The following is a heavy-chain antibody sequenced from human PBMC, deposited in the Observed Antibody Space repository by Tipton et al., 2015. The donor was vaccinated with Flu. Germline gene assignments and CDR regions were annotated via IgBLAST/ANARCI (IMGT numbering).Heavy chain of an antibody. CDR3: ARVLLSYYGSGKDNWFDP. J-gene: IGHJ5*02. D-gene: IGHD3-10*01. CDR1: GGFFSGYY. V-gene: IGHV4-34*01. CDR2: INHSGST. Sequence: LRLSCAVYGGFFSGYYWSWIRQPPGKGLEWIGEINHSGSTNYNPSLKSRVTISVDTSKNQFSLKLSSVTAADTAVYYCARVLLSYYGSGKDNWFDPWGQGTLVTVSS.